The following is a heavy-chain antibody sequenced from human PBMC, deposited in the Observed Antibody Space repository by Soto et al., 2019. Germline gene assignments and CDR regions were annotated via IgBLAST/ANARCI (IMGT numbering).Heavy chain of an antibody. Sequence: PSETLSLTCTVSGGSISSYYWSWIRQPPGKGLEWIGYIYYSGSTNYNPSLKSRVTISVDTSKNQFSLKLGSVTAADTAVYYCARAEGVPAAIPNWFDPWGQGTLVTVSS. J-gene: IGHJ5*02. CDR3: ARAEGVPAAIPNWFDP. CDR1: GGSISSYY. CDR2: IYYSGST. D-gene: IGHD2-2*02. V-gene: IGHV4-59*01.